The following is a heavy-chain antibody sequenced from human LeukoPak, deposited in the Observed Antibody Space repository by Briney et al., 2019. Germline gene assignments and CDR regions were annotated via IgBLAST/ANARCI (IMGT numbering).Heavy chain of an antibody. V-gene: IGHV1-2*04. Sequence: GASVKVSCKASGYTFTGYYMHWVRQAPGQGLEWMGRINPNSGATNYAQKFQGWVTMTRDTSISTAYMELTRLRSDDTAVYYCAREVNYYDSIGYYLAYWGQGTLVTDSS. CDR3: AREVNYYDSIGYYLAY. CDR2: INPNSGAT. J-gene: IGHJ4*02. CDR1: GYTFTGYY. D-gene: IGHD3-22*01.